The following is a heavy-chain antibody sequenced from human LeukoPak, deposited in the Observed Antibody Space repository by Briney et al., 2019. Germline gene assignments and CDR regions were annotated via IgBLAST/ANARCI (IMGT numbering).Heavy chain of an antibody. J-gene: IGHJ5*02. CDR1: GGTFSNYA. V-gene: IGHV1-69*05. Sequence: SVKVSCKASGGTFSNYAISWVRQAPGQGLEWMGRIITIFGTANYAQKFQGRVTITTDESTSTAYMELSSLRSEDTAVYYCARDPHLTVGTVTTTGDEYTWGQGTLVTVSS. CDR3: ARDPHLTVGTVTTTGDEYT. D-gene: IGHD1-1*01. CDR2: IITIFGTA.